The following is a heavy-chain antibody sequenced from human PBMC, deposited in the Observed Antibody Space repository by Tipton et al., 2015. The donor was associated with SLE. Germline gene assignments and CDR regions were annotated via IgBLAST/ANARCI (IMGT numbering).Heavy chain of an antibody. CDR3: ASQLGMRAFDI. D-gene: IGHD7-27*01. J-gene: IGHJ3*02. Sequence: TLSLTCTVSGGPNSSGSYYWSWIRQPAGKGLEWIGRFYTSGSTNYNPSLKSRVTISVDTSKNQFSLKLSSVTAADTAVYYCASQLGMRAFDIWGQGTMVTVSS. CDR1: GGPNSSGSYY. CDR2: FYTSGST. V-gene: IGHV4-61*02.